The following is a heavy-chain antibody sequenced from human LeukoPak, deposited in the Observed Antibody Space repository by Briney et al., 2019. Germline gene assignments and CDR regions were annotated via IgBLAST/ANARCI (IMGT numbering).Heavy chain of an antibody. D-gene: IGHD3-10*01. V-gene: IGHV4-39*07. CDR1: GGSISSSSYY. Sequence: SETLSLTCTVSGGSISSSSYYWGWIRQPPGKGLEWIGSIYYSGSTNYNPSLKSRVTISVDTSKNQFSLKLSSVTAADTAVYYCARGRAYYYGFHFDYWGQGTLVTVSS. CDR2: IYYSGST. J-gene: IGHJ4*02. CDR3: ARGRAYYYGFHFDY.